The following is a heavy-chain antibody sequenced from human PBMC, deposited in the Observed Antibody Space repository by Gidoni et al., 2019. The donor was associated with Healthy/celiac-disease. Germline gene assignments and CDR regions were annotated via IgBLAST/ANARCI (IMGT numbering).Heavy chain of an antibody. V-gene: IGHV1-3*01. CDR3: ARRLAGYYDSSGYLDDAFDI. Sequence: QVQLVQSGAEVKKPGASVKVSCKASGYTFTSYAMHWVRQAPGQRLEWMGWINAGNGNTKYSQKFQGRVTITRDTSASTAYMELSSLRSEDTAVYYCARRLAGYYDSSGYLDDAFDIWGQGTMVTVSS. CDR2: INAGNGNT. CDR1: GYTFTSYA. J-gene: IGHJ3*02. D-gene: IGHD3-22*01.